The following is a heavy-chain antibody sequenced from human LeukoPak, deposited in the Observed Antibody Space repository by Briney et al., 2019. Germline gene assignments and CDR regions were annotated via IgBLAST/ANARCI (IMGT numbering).Heavy chain of an antibody. J-gene: IGHJ4*02. CDR1: GGSFSGYY. CDR2: INHSGST. Sequence: PSETLSLTCAVYGGSFSGYYWSWLRQPPGKGLEWVGEINHSGSTNYNPSLKSRVTISVDTSKNQFSLKLSSVTAADTAVYYCARPWITGDRDYWGQGTLVTVSS. CDR3: ARPWITGDRDY. D-gene: IGHD7-27*01. V-gene: IGHV4-34*01.